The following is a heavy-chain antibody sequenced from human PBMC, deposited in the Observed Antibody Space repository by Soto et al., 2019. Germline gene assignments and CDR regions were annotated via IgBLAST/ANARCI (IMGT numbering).Heavy chain of an antibody. D-gene: IGHD2-2*01. CDR3: ARLHGYCISSSCHGHYAMDV. Sequence: SETLSLTCTVSGGSISSGGYYWSWIRQHPGKGLEWIGYIYYSGSASYNPSLKSRVTISVDTSKNQVSLKLSSVTAADTAVYYCARLHGYCISSSCHGHYAMDVWGQGTTVTVSS. CDR2: IYYSGSA. CDR1: GGSISSGGYY. J-gene: IGHJ6*02. V-gene: IGHV4-31*03.